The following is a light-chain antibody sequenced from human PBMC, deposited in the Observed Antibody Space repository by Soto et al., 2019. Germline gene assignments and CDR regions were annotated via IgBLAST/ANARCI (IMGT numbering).Light chain of an antibody. CDR3: QQCYSIPIT. J-gene: IGKJ5*01. CDR1: QRVTNSY. CDR2: GAS. V-gene: IGKV3D-7*01. Sequence: EIVMTQSPVTLSVSPGERATLSCRASQRVTNSYLAWYQQKPGQAPRLLIFGASTRASGIPARFSGSGSGTEFTLTISRLQPEDFATYHCQQCYSIPITFGQGTRLEIK.